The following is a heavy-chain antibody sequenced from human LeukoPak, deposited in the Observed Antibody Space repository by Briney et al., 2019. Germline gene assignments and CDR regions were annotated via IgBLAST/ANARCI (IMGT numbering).Heavy chain of an antibody. D-gene: IGHD3-22*01. Sequence: GASVKVSCKSSGYTFTGYYMHWVRQAPGQGLGWMGWINPNSGGTNYAQKFQGRVTMTRDTSISTAYMELSRLRSDDTAVYYCARAPPYYYDSSGHWGQGTLVTVSS. CDR1: GYTFTGYY. CDR3: ARAPPYYYDSSGH. CDR2: INPNSGGT. J-gene: IGHJ4*02. V-gene: IGHV1-2*02.